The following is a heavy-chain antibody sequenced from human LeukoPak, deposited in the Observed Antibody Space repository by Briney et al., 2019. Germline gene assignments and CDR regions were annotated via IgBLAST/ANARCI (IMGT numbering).Heavy chain of an antibody. CDR2: IYSGGST. CDR1: GFTVSSNY. Sequence: HPGGSLRLSCAASGFTVSSNYMSWVRQAPGKGLEWVSVIYSGGSTYYADSVKGRFTISRDNSKNTLYLQMNSLRAEDTAVYYCARSSVEQWLANDYWGQGTLVIVSS. D-gene: IGHD6-19*01. J-gene: IGHJ4*02. V-gene: IGHV3-53*01. CDR3: ARSSVEQWLANDY.